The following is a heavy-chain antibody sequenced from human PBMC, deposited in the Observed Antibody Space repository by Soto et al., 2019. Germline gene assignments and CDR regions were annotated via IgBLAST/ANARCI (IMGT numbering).Heavy chain of an antibody. CDR2: IDEYGSTI. V-gene: IGHV3-74*01. CDR3: TRDIGGKGAY. J-gene: IGHJ4*02. D-gene: IGHD3-10*01. Sequence: GGSLRLSCAASGFTFGSYGMHWVRQAPGKGLLWVSRIDEYGSTINYADSVKGRFTISRDNARNTLYLEMNSLRAEDMALYYCTRDIGGKGAYWGPGTLVTVSS. CDR1: GFTFGSYG.